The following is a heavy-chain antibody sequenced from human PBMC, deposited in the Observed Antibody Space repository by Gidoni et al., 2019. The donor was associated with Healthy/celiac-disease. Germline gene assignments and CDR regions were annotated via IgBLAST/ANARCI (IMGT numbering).Heavy chain of an antibody. CDR2: IYYSGST. J-gene: IGHJ3*02. Sequence: QLQLQESGPGLVKPSETLSLTCTVSGGSISSSRYYWGWIRQPPGKGLEWIGSIYYSGSTYYNPSLKSRVTISVDTSKNQFSLKLSSVTAADTAVYYCARPTYYYDSSGYYNAFDIWGQGTMVTVSS. CDR1: GGSISSSRYY. D-gene: IGHD3-22*01. V-gene: IGHV4-39*01. CDR3: ARPTYYYDSSGYYNAFDI.